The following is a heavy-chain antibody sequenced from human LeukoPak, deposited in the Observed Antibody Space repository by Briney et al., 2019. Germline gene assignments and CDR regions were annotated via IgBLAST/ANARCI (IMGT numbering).Heavy chain of an antibody. CDR1: GFTFSSYA. CDR3: ARDLSGDEDY. Sequence: PGGSLRLSCAASGFTFSSYAVHWVRQAPGKGLEWVAVISYDGSNKYYADSVKGRFTISRDNSKNTLYLQMNSLRAEDTAVYYCARDLSGDEDYWGQGTLVTVSS. V-gene: IGHV3-30-3*01. D-gene: IGHD1-26*01. CDR2: ISYDGSNK. J-gene: IGHJ4*02.